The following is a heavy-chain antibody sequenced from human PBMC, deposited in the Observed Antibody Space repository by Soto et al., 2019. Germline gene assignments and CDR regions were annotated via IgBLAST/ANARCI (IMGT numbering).Heavy chain of an antibody. CDR2: ISGSGGTT. D-gene: IGHD1-26*01. CDR1: GFTFSSYA. Sequence: GGSLRLSCAASGFTFSSYAMTWVRQAPGKRLEWVSGISGSGGTTSHTHSVKGRFTISRANSKKTLFLEMKSLGVEDTAVYFCARDVWETTSRYYGLDLWGLGTTVTVSS. V-gene: IGHV3-23*01. J-gene: IGHJ6*02. CDR3: ARDVWETTSRYYGLDL.